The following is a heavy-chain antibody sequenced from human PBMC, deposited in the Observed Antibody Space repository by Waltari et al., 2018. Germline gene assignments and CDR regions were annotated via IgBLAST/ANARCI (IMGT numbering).Heavy chain of an antibody. CDR1: GFTFSSYA. J-gene: IGHJ4*02. CDR2: ISYDGSNK. D-gene: IGHD3-22*01. V-gene: IGHV3-30*01. Sequence: GFTFSSYAMHWVRQAPGKGLEWVAVISYDGSNKYYADSVKGRFTISRDNSKNTLYLQMNSLRAEDTAVYYCARWGYYDSSGYYPDYWGQGTLVTVSS. CDR3: ARWGYYDSSGYYPDY.